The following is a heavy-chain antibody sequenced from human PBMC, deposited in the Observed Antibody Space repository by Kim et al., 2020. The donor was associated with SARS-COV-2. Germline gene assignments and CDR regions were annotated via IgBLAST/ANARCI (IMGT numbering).Heavy chain of an antibody. Sequence: AESVKGRVTMYRDNAKKTLYLQMDRLRGEDTAVYYCAKADCGGECYLVDYWGQGTLVTVSS. J-gene: IGHJ4*02. D-gene: IGHD2-21*01. V-gene: IGHV3-9*01. CDR3: AKADCGGECYLVDY.